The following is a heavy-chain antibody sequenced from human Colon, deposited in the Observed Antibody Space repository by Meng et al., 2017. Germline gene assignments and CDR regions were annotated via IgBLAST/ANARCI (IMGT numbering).Heavy chain of an antibody. CDR3: ARGPVWGSNWYMGAFEI. CDR2: IKKDGSAE. Sequence: GESLKISCAASGFTFSSYWLSWVRQAPGKGLEWVANIKKDGSAEHYVDSVKGRFTVSRDNAKNSLFLQMSSLRGEDTGVYYCARGPVWGSNWYMGAFEIWGQGTLVTVSS. V-gene: IGHV3-7*01. J-gene: IGHJ3*02. D-gene: IGHD3-16*01. CDR1: GFTFSSYW.